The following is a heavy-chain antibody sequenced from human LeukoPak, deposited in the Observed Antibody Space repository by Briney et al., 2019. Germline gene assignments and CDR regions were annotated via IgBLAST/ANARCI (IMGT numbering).Heavy chain of an antibody. J-gene: IGHJ6*03. CDR1: GGSISSSSYY. D-gene: IGHD6-6*01. Sequence: SETLSLTCTVPGGSISSSSYYWGWIRQPPGKGLEWIGSIYYSGSTYYNPSLKSRVTISVDTSKNQFSLKLSSVTAADTAVYYCASPPLAARMDVWGKGTTVTVSS. CDR3: ASPPLAARMDV. CDR2: IYYSGST. V-gene: IGHV4-39*01.